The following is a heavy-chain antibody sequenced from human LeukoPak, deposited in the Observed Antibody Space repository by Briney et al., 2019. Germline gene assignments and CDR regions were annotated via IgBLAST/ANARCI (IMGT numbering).Heavy chain of an antibody. CDR2: INHSGST. CDR3: ARGGYLYYYYYGMDV. V-gene: IGHV4-34*01. CDR1: GGSFRGYY. D-gene: IGHD5-18*01. Sequence: SETLSLTCAVYGGSFRGYYWSWIRQPPGKGLEWIGEINHSGSTNYNPSLKSRITISVYTSKNQFSLKLRSVTAADTAVYYCARGGYLYYYYYGMDVWGQGTTVTVSS. J-gene: IGHJ6*02.